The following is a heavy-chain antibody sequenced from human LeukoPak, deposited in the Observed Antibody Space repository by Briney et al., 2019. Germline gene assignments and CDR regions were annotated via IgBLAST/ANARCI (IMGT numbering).Heavy chain of an antibody. V-gene: IGHV3-11*01. CDR3: AKGSLAVPTTPFDF. D-gene: IGHD1-26*01. J-gene: IGHJ4*02. Sequence: GGSLRLSCTASGFPFSDSFMGWMRQSPGKGLEFIAYISSGSTTIYYADSVKGRFTISRDNAKNSVYLQMDSLRVDDTAVFFCAKGSLAVPTTPFDFWGQGTVVTVSS. CDR2: ISSGSTTI. CDR1: GFPFSDSF.